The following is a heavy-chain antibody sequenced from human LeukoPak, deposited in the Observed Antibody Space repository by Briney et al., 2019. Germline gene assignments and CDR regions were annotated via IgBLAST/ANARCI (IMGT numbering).Heavy chain of an antibody. CDR3: ARKFRGAAAGNGMDV. CDR1: GGSISSSNFY. J-gene: IGHJ6*04. CDR2: IYYSGST. V-gene: IGHV4-39*07. Sequence: PSETLSLTCTVSGGSISSSNFYWGWIRQPPGKGLEWIGSIYYSGSTNYNPSLKSRVTISVDTSKNQFSLKLSSVTAADTAVYYCARKFRGAAAGNGMDVWGKGTTVTVSS. D-gene: IGHD6-13*01.